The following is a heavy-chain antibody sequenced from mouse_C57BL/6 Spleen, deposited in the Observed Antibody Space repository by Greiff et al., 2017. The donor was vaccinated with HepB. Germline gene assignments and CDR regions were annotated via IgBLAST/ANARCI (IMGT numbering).Heavy chain of an antibody. J-gene: IGHJ1*03. CDR2: ISYDGSN. CDR1: GYSITSGYY. V-gene: IGHV3-6*01. CDR3: ARVRGYYDYDGYFDV. Sequence: EVHLVESGPGLVKPSQSLSLTCSVTGYSITSGYYWNWIRQFPGNKLEWMGYISYDGSNNYNPSLKNRISITRDTSKNQFFLKLNSVTTEDTATYYWARVRGYYDYDGYFDVWGTGTTVTVSS. D-gene: IGHD2-4*01.